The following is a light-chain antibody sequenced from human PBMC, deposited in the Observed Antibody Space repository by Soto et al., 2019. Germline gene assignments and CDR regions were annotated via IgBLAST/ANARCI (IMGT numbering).Light chain of an antibody. CDR3: QPRWNWAYG. J-gene: IGKJ2*03. CDR2: DAS. CDR1: ESVNNF. V-gene: IGKV3-11*01. Sequence: EMVLTQSPATLSLSPGERATLACRASESVNNFLAWYQQKPGQAPRLLIYDASNRATGVPARFSGGGSGTDFTLTISALEAEDFEVYYCQPRWNWAYGFGQGTKLEI.